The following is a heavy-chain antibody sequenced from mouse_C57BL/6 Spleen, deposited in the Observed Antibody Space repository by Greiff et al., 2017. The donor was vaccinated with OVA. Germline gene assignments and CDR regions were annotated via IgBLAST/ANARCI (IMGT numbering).Heavy chain of an antibody. CDR1: GFNIKDDY. J-gene: IGHJ2*01. CDR2: IDPENGDT. V-gene: IGHV14-4*01. CDR3: TRSDGGY. Sequence: VQLQQSGAELVRPGASVKLSCTASGFNIKDDYMHWVKQRPEQGLEWIGWIDPENGDTEYASKVQGKATITADTSSNTAYLQLSSLTSEDTAVYYCTRSDGGYWGQGTTLTVSS.